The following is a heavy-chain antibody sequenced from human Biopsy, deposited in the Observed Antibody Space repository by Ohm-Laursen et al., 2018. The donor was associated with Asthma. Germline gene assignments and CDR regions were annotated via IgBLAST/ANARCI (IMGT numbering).Heavy chain of an antibody. CDR1: RFTFSDYY. D-gene: IGHD6-6*01. CDR2: ISDDGTYT. Sequence: SLRLSCAASRFTFSDYYISWVRQAPGKGLEWVSYISDDGTYTAYADSVKGRFTISRDNAKNSLFLQVHGLRAEDTAVYFCARRSRESVSSPWYFDLWGRGTLVTVSS. J-gene: IGHJ2*01. V-gene: IGHV3-11*06. CDR3: ARRSRESVSSPWYFDL.